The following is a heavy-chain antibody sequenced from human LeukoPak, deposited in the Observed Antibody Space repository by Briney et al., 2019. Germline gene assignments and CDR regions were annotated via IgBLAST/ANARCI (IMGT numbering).Heavy chain of an antibody. CDR3: AREEIPPPFYGMDV. V-gene: IGHV3-33*01. D-gene: IGHD1-14*01. CDR1: GFTFSSYG. J-gene: IGHJ6*02. CDR2: IWYDGSNK. Sequence: GGSLRLSCAASGFTFSSYGMHWVRQAPGKGLEWVAVIWYDGSNKYYADSVKGRFTISRDNSKNTLYLQVNSLRAEDTAVYYCAREEIPPPFYGMDVWGQGTTVTVSS.